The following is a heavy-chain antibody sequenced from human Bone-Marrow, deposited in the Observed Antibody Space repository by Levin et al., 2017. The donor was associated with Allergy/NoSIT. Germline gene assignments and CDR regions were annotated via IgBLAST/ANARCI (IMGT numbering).Heavy chain of an antibody. V-gene: IGHV3-23*01. D-gene: IGHD6-19*01. J-gene: IGHJ4*02. Sequence: SCAASGFTFSSSAMSWVRQAPGKGLEWVSAISGSGGSTYYADSVKGRFTISRDNYKNTLYLQMNSLRAEDTAVYYCAKVISSDWYAGHWGQGTLVTVSS. CDR2: ISGSGGST. CDR1: GFTFSSSA. CDR3: AKVISSDWYAGH.